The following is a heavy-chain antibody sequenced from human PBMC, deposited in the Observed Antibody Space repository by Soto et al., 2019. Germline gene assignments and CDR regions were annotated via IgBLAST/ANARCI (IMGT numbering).Heavy chain of an antibody. V-gene: IGHV4-39*01. J-gene: IGHJ3*02. CDR1: GGSISSSRYY. CDR2: IYYSVST. Sequence: QLQLQESGPGLVKPSETLSLTCTVSGGSISSSRYYWGWIRQPPGKGLEWIGRIYYSVSTYSNPYLKSRVTMTVGTSKNQFSLKLSSVTAADTAGYYCASLYYSWGSYRSYQNAFDIWGQGTMVTVSS. D-gene: IGHD3-16*02. CDR3: ASLYYSWGSYRSYQNAFDI.